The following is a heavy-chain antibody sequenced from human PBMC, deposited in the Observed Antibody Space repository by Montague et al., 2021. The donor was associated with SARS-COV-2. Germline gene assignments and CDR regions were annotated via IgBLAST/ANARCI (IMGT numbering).Heavy chain of an antibody. V-gene: IGHV2-5*02. CDR1: GLSLSTTGMS. CDR2: IYWDDDK. D-gene: IGHD3-9*01. Sequence: PALGKPTQTLTLTCTFSGLSLSTTGMSVGWIRQPPGKALEWLALIYWDDDKCYSPPLKNRLTITWATSKSQVVLTMTNMDPVDTATYYCAHSYDILTGSAVVTWGQGTLVTVSS. J-gene: IGHJ5*02. CDR3: AHSYDILTGSAVVT.